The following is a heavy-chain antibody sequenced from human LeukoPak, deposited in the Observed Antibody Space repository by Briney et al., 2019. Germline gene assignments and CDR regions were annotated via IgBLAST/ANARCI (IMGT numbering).Heavy chain of an antibody. CDR1: GFTFSSYW. D-gene: IGHD6-19*01. CDR3: ARGARQWLLPDFDY. V-gene: IGHV3-7*01. CDR2: IKQDGSEK. J-gene: IGHJ4*02. Sequence: GGSLRLSCAASGFTFSSYWMSWVRQAPGKGLEWVANIKQDGSEKYYVDSVKGRFTISRDNAKNSLYLQMNSLRAEDTAVYYCARGARQWLLPDFDYWGQGTLVTVSS.